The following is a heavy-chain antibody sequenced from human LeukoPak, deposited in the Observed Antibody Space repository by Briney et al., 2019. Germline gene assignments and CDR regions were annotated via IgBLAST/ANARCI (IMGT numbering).Heavy chain of an antibody. D-gene: IGHD3-10*01. V-gene: IGHV3-9*01. CDR3: AKALRITMVRGGFDY. Sequence: GGSLRLSCAASGFTFSSYAMSWVRQAPGKGLEWVSGISWNSGTIAYADSVKGRFTISRDNAKTSLYLQMNSLRAEDTALYYCAKALRITMVRGGFDYWGQGTLVTVSS. CDR2: ISWNSGTI. CDR1: GFTFSSYA. J-gene: IGHJ4*02.